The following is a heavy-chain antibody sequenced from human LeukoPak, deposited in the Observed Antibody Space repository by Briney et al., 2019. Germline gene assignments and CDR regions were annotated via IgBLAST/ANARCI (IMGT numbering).Heavy chain of an antibody. CDR3: ARDPSSGWYGGY. Sequence: SETLSLTCTVSGGSISSSSYYWGWIRQPPGKGLEWIGSIYYSGSTYYNPSLKSRVTISVDTSKNQFSLKLSSVTAADTAVYYCARDPSSGWYGGYWGQGTLVTVSS. D-gene: IGHD6-19*01. J-gene: IGHJ4*02. V-gene: IGHV4-39*07. CDR2: IYYSGST. CDR1: GGSISSSSYY.